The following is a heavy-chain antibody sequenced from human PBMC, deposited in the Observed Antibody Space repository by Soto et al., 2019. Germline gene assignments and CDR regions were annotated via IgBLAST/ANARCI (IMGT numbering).Heavy chain of an antibody. D-gene: IGHD2-21*02. V-gene: IGHV4-31*03. Sequence: PSETLSLTCTVSGASISSAGYYWGWIRQHPGKGLEWIGHTYYSGYTFYNPSLKSRVTVSLDASQNHFSLELNSVTGADTAVYYCVRTARQGAVAPHWFDRWGQGTQVTVSS. CDR1: GASISSAGYY. CDR2: TYYSGYT. J-gene: IGHJ5*02. CDR3: VRTARQGAVAPHWFDR.